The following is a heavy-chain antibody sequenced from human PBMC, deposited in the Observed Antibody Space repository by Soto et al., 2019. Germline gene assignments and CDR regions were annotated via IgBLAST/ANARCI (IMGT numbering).Heavy chain of an antibody. D-gene: IGHD2-15*01. CDR1: GFTLSSHW. CDR2: INGDGTSI. Sequence: SGGSLRLSCAASGFTLSSHWMHWVRQAPGKGPVWVSRINGDGTSISYADSVEGRFTVSRDNAKNTLYLQMNSLRAEDTAVYYCAREIIVVKGKIRWFDPWGQGTLVIVSS. CDR3: AREIIVVKGKIRWFDP. J-gene: IGHJ5*02. V-gene: IGHV3-74*01.